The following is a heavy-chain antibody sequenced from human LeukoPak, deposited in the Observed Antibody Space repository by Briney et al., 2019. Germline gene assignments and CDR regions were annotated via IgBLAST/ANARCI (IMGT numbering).Heavy chain of an antibody. CDR2: IWYDVINK. CDR1: VFTFSSYR. D-gene: IGHD6-19*01. Sequence: GGSLRLSCAPSVFTFSSYRTHWVRHAPRRGLEWVAAIWYDVINKYYTDSVKGRFTISTHNPENTLYLQMNRLRAEETAVYYCASTSGWSEPIDYWGQGTLVTVSS. CDR3: ASTSGWSEPIDY. V-gene: IGHV3-33*01. J-gene: IGHJ4*02.